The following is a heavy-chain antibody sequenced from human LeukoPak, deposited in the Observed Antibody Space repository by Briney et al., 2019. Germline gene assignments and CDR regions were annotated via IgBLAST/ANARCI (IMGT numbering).Heavy chain of an antibody. D-gene: IGHD6-6*01. Sequence: GGSLRLSCAASGFTFSSYSMSWLRQAPGEGLEWVANIKQDGTEKYYMDSVKGRFSISRDNAKNSLYLQMNALRAEDTAVYYCARDVRPDYWGQGTLVTVST. CDR2: IKQDGTEK. CDR1: GFTFSSYS. CDR3: ARDVRPDY. J-gene: IGHJ4*02. V-gene: IGHV3-7*04.